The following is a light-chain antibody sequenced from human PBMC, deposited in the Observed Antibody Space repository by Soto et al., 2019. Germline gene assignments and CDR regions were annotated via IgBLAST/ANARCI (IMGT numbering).Light chain of an antibody. CDR1: QHVSSN. V-gene: IGKV3-15*01. J-gene: IGKJ2*01. Sequence: EIVMTQSPATLSVSPGGSATLSCRASQHVSSNFAWYRQKPGQAPTLLIYRASTRATVIPARFGGSGSGTEFTLTISSLQSEDFAVYYCQQYNNWPYTFGQGTKLEIK. CDR3: QQYNNWPYT. CDR2: RAS.